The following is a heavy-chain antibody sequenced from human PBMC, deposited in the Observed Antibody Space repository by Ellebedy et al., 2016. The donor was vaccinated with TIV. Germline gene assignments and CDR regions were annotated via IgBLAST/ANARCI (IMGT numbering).Heavy chain of an antibody. D-gene: IGHD2-2*01. V-gene: IGHV3-30-3*01. CDR1: GFTFSSYA. Sequence: GESLKISCAASGFTFSSYAMHWVRQAPGKGLEWVAVISYDGSNKYYADSVKGRFTISRDNSKNTLYLQMNSLRAEDTAMYYCTRLGDALGPSYSYYYYMDVWGKGTTVTVSS. CDR2: ISYDGSNK. J-gene: IGHJ6*03. CDR3: TRLGDALGPSYSYYYYMDV.